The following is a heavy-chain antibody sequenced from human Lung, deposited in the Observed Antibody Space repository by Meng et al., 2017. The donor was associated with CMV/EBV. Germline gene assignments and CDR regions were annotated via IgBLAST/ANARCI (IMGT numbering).Heavy chain of an antibody. Sequence: SXKISXGGSGFIFSSYEMNWVRQAPGKGLEWVSYISSSGNIMYYGDSVKGRFTISRDNARNSLYLQMNSLRVEDTAVYYCARDAGRQYYDFWSGPTYWGQGTLVTVSS. J-gene: IGHJ4*02. CDR1: GFIFSSYE. CDR2: ISSSGNIM. D-gene: IGHD3-3*01. CDR3: ARDAGRQYYDFWSGPTY. V-gene: IGHV3-48*03.